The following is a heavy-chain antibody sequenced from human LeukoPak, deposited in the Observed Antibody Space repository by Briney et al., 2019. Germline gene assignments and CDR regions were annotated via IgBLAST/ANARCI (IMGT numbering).Heavy chain of an antibody. V-gene: IGHV3-23*01. CDR2: ISGSGRGT. Sequence: GGSLRLSCAASGFTFSSYAMSWVRQAPGKGLEWVSGISGSGRGTYYPDSVKGRFTISRDNSKNTLYLQKNRLRAEDTAVYYCAKGGIAAAGTSFYFDYWGQGTLVTVSS. J-gene: IGHJ4*02. CDR3: AKGGIAAAGTSFYFDY. CDR1: GFTFSSYA. D-gene: IGHD6-13*01.